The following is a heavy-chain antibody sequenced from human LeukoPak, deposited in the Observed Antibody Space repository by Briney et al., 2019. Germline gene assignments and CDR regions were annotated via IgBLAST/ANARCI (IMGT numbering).Heavy chain of an antibody. D-gene: IGHD1-14*01. Sequence: PGGSLRLSCTASGLTFSSSVFNWGRHAPGEGQGRGASIGPTGSDRYHADSIKGRFTISRDNANNFLYLQMNSLRAEDTAVYYCATETNGRHYDYWGQGTLLTVSS. V-gene: IGHV3-21*06. J-gene: IGHJ4*02. CDR2: IGPTGSDR. CDR1: GLTFSSSV. CDR3: ATETNGRHYDY.